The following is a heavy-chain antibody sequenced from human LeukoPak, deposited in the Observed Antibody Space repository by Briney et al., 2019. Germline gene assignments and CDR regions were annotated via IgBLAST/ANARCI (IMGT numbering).Heavy chain of an antibody. Sequence: GGSLRLSCAVSGFTFSSYAMSWVRQAPGKGLEWVSAISGSGGSTYYADSVKGRFTISRDNSKNTLYLQMNSLRAEDTAVYYCAKDLDSSGYYQSGFDYWGQGTLVTVSS. CDR1: GFTFSSYA. D-gene: IGHD3-22*01. J-gene: IGHJ4*02. CDR3: AKDLDSSGYYQSGFDY. CDR2: ISGSGGST. V-gene: IGHV3-23*01.